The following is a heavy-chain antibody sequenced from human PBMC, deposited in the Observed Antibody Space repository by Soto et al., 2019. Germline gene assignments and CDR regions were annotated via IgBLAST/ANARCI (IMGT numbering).Heavy chain of an antibody. J-gene: IGHJ5*02. CDR1: GGSINSNNYY. D-gene: IGHD2-15*01. V-gene: IGHV4-39*02. CDR2: VYYDGGT. CDR3: AKVVVAATRHTDFDP. Sequence: SETLSLTCTVSGGSINSNNYYWAWIRQPPGKGLAWLASVYYDGGTYYNPSLKSRVSISVDTSKNHFSLKLSSVTAADTAVYYCAKVVVAATRHTDFDPWGQGTLVTVSS.